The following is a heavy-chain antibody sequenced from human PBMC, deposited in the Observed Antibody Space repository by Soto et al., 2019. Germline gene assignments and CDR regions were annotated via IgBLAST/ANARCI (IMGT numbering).Heavy chain of an antibody. CDR3: ASSPGGPNWFDP. D-gene: IGHD6-25*01. Sequence: SETLSLTCTVSGGSVSSGSYYWSWIRQPPGKGLEWIGYTYYSGSTNYNPSLKSRVTISVDTSKNQFSLKLSSVTAADTAVYYCASSPGGPNWFDPWGQGTLVTVSS. CDR2: TYYSGST. CDR1: GGSVSSGSYY. V-gene: IGHV4-61*01. J-gene: IGHJ5*02.